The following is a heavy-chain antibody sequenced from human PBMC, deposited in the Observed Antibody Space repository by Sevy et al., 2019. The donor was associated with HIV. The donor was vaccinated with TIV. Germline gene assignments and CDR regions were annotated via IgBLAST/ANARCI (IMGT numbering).Heavy chain of an antibody. J-gene: IGHJ4*02. CDR3: ARDFYEFGDPRGLDH. CDR1: GFILGYYA. Sequence: GGSLRLSCTASGFILGYYAMHWVRQAPGKGLEWVAVSSYDGGNIYYADSVQGRFTVSRDNSKNTLYLQMNSLRPEDTAMYYCARDFYEFGDPRGLDHWGQGVLVTVSS. V-gene: IGHV3-30-3*01. CDR2: SSYDGGNI. D-gene: IGHD4-17*01.